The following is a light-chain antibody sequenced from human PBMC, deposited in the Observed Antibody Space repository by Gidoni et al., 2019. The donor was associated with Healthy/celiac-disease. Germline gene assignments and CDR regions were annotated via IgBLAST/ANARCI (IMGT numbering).Light chain of an antibody. V-gene: IGKV3-20*01. Sequence: EMVLTQSPGTLSLSPGDRATLSCRASQSVSSSYLAWYQQKPGQAPRLLIYCASSSATGIPDRFSSSGSGTAFSLTISRLEPEDFAVYYCQQYGSSPQTFGGGTKVEIK. J-gene: IGKJ4*01. CDR3: QQYGSSPQT. CDR1: QSVSSSY. CDR2: CAS.